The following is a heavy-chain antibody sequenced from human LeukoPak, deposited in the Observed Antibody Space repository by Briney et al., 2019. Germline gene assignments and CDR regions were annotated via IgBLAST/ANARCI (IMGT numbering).Heavy chain of an antibody. CDR2: INHSGST. Sequence: MASETLSLTCTVSGGSISSSSYHWGWIRQPSGKGLEWIGEINHSGSTNYNPSLKSRVTISVDTSKNQFSLKLSSVTAADTAVYYCARVGFGEFGYYYYYYMDVWGKGTTVTVSS. J-gene: IGHJ6*03. CDR3: ARVGFGEFGYYYYYYMDV. D-gene: IGHD3-10*01. V-gene: IGHV4-39*07. CDR1: GGSISSSSYH.